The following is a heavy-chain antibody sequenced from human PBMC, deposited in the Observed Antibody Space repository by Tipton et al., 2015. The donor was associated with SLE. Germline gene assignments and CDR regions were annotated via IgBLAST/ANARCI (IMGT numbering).Heavy chain of an antibody. CDR3: ARVGSGDRPYAFDI. J-gene: IGHJ3*02. V-gene: IGHV4-59*01. CDR1: GGYISRYY. D-gene: IGHD7-27*01. Sequence: TLSLTCTVSGGYISRYYWSWIRQPPGKGLEWIGYIFYSGSTHYNPSLKSRVTISLDTSNNHFSLKLRSVTAADTAVYYCARVGSGDRPYAFDIWDQGTMVTVSS. CDR2: IFYSGST.